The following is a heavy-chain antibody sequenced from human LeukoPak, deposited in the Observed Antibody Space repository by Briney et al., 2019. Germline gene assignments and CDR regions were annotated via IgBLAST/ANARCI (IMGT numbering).Heavy chain of an antibody. D-gene: IGHD3-22*01. CDR1: GFTLSGHE. CDR2: ISILGTII. Sequence: GGSLRLSCAASGFTLSGHEMNWVRHTPEKGLEWVSYISILGTIIYFADSVNGRFTISRDNANNSVYLQMNSLRAEDTAVYYCARGGSSGYNYNAFVIWGEGTMVTVSS. CDR3: ARGGSSGYNYNAFVI. V-gene: IGHV3-48*03. J-gene: IGHJ3*02.